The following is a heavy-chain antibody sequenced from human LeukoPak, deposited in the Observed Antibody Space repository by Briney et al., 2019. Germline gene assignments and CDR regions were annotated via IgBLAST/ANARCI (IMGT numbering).Heavy chain of an antibody. J-gene: IGHJ4*02. D-gene: IGHD3-9*01. Sequence: GGSLRLSCAASGFTFSSYAMSWVRQAPGKGLEWVSAISGSGGSTYYADSVKGRFTISRDNSKNTLYLQMNSLRTEDTGIYYCTKHRSGNFDYYPDLDSWGQGILVTVSS. CDR1: GFTFSSYA. V-gene: IGHV3-23*01. CDR3: TKHRSGNFDYYPDLDS. CDR2: ISGSGGST.